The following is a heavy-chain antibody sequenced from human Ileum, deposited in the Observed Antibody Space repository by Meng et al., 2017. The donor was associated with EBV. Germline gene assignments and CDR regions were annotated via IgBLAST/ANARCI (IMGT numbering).Heavy chain of an antibody. J-gene: IGHJ4*02. V-gene: IGHV4-4*02. CDR3: ASSDYYRSDY. D-gene: IGHD3-22*01. CDR1: GGSISRSDW. Sequence: QVQLPESGPGRVKPCEPLSLTCAVSGGSISRSDWWSWVRQPPGKGLERIGETSHSGSTNYSPSLKSRVTISLDKSKNQLSLKLNSVTAADTAVYYCASSDYYRSDYWGQGTLVTVSS. CDR2: TSHSGST.